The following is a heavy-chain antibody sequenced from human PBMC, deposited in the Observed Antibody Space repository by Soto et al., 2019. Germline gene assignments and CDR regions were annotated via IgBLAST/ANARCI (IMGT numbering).Heavy chain of an antibody. CDR1: GYTFINFD. D-gene: IGHD6-13*01. CDR2: MNPGSGQT. Sequence: WASVKVSCKASGYTFINFDISWVREAAGQGLEWLGWMNPGSGQTGYASKFQGRVAMTRDASTGTSHLELSSLTSDDTAVYYCARMASAGTLNWFDPWGQGTLVTVSS. CDR3: ARMASAGTLNWFDP. V-gene: IGHV1-8*02. J-gene: IGHJ5*02.